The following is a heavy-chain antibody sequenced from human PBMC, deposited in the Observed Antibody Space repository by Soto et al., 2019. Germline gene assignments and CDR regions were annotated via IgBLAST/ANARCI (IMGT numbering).Heavy chain of an antibody. CDR1: GGSITRGNFY. Sequence: SETLFLPCPLSGGSITRGNFYRSWIRQHPGKGLEWIGYIYHSGVTFSNPSLKSRLTISIDTSKNQFSLTLTSVTAADTAVYYCARGPGTGTTARWFDSWGPGTLVTVSS. D-gene: IGHD1-1*01. CDR3: ARGPGTGTTARWFDS. V-gene: IGHV4-31*03. CDR2: IYHSGVT. J-gene: IGHJ5*01.